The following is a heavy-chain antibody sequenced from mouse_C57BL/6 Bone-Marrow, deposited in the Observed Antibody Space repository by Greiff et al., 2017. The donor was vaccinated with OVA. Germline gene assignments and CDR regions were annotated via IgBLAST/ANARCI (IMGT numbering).Heavy chain of an antibody. CDR3: ARWCYSCAIDY. CDR2: LYPGSGST. D-gene: IGHD1-1*02. Sequence: QVQLQQPGAELVKPGASVKMSCKASGYTFTSYWITWVKQRPGQGLEWIGDLYPGSGSTNYNEKFKSKATLTVDPSSSTAYMQLSILTSENSAVYDGARWCYSCAIDYWGQGTAGTVSS. J-gene: IGHJ4*01. CDR1: GYTFTSYW. V-gene: IGHV1-55*01.